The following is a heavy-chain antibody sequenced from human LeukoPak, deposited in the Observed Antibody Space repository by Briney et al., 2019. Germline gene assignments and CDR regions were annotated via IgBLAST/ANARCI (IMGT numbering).Heavy chain of an antibody. V-gene: IGHV3-23*01. CDR2: ISGSGGST. D-gene: IGHD3-22*01. Sequence: AGSLRLSCAASGFTFSSYAMSWVRQAPGKGLEWVPAISGSGGSTYYADSVKGRFTISRDNSKNTLYLQMNSLRAEDAAVYYCAKSGPGYYDSSGYAFDIWGQGTMVTVSS. CDR1: GFTFSSYA. J-gene: IGHJ3*02. CDR3: AKSGPGYYDSSGYAFDI.